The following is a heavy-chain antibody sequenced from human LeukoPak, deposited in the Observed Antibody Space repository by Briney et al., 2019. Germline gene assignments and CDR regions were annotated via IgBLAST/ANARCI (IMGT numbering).Heavy chain of an antibody. CDR1: GYTFTGYY. Sequence: ASVKVSCKASGYTFTGYYMHWVRQAPGQGLEWMAWINPNSGGTYYAQNFHDRITMTRDTSISTAYMELSRLRSDDTAIYYCARANTLYCSSTSCLFDYWGQGTLVTVSS. CDR3: ARANTLYCSSTSCLFDY. V-gene: IGHV1-2*02. J-gene: IGHJ4*02. CDR2: INPNSGGT. D-gene: IGHD2-2*01.